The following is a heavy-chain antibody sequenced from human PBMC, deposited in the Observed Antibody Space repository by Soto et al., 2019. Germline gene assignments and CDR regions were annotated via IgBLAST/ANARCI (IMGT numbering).Heavy chain of an antibody. D-gene: IGHD6-6*01. V-gene: IGHV3-48*01. CDR2: ISSRSYTI. Sequence: EVQLVESGGGLVQPGGSLRLSCAASGFSFSTYSMNWVRQAPGKGLEWVSYISSRSYTIYYIDSVKGRFTISRDNAKSLLYSQMNSLGGGGTAVYYCARGGSSSDNGMDVWGQGTTVTVSS. CDR3: ARGGSSSDNGMDV. CDR1: GFSFSTYS. J-gene: IGHJ6*02.